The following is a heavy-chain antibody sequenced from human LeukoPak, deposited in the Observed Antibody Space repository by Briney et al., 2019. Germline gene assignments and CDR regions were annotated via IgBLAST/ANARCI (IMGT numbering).Heavy chain of an antibody. Sequence: SETLSLTCTVSGGSISSGSYYWSWIRQPAGKGLEWIGRIYTSGSTNYNPSLKSRVTMSVDTSKNQFSLKLSSVTAAGTAVYYCATHSSSWYHGWFDPWGQGTLVTVSS. CDR2: IYTSGST. D-gene: IGHD6-13*01. V-gene: IGHV4-61*02. CDR3: ATHSSSWYHGWFDP. CDR1: GGSISSGSYY. J-gene: IGHJ5*02.